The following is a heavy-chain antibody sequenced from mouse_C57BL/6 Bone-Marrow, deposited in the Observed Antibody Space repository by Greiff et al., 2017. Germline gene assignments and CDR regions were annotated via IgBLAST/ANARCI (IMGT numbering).Heavy chain of an antibody. CDR3: VRRYYGPYYAMDY. CDR1: GFSFNTYA. Sequence: EVQLVESGGGLVQPKGSLKLSCAASGFSFNTYAMNWVRQAPGKGLEWVAHIRSKSNNYATYYADSVKDRFTISRDDSESMLYLQMNNLKTEDTAMYYCVRRYYGPYYAMDYWGQGTSVTVSS. CDR2: IRSKSNNYAT. V-gene: IGHV10-1*01. J-gene: IGHJ4*01. D-gene: IGHD1-1*01.